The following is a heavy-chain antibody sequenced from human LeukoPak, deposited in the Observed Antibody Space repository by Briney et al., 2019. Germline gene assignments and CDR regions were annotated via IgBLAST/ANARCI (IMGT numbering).Heavy chain of an antibody. D-gene: IGHD4-17*01. CDR3: ARDGGYGDLRPFDY. Sequence: GGSLRLSCAASGFTFSSYGMHWARQAPGKGLEWVAVIWYDGSNKYYADSVKGRFTISRDNCKNTLYLQMNSLKAQETAVDYCARDGGYGDLRPFDYWGQGTLVTVSS. J-gene: IGHJ4*02. CDR1: GFTFSSYG. V-gene: IGHV3-33*01. CDR2: IWYDGSNK.